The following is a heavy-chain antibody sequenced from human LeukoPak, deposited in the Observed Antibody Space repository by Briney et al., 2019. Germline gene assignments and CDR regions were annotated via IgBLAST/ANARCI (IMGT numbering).Heavy chain of an antibody. V-gene: IGHV3-33*06. CDR3: AKDRIAVRPGWFDP. CDR1: GFTFSSYG. D-gene: IGHD6-6*01. Sequence: GGSLRLSCAASGFTFSSYGMHWVRQAPGKGLEWVAVIWYDGSKKYYVDSVKGRFTISRDNSKNTLYLQMNSLRAEDTAMYYCAKDRIAVRPGWFDPWGQGTLVTASS. J-gene: IGHJ5*02. CDR2: IWYDGSKK.